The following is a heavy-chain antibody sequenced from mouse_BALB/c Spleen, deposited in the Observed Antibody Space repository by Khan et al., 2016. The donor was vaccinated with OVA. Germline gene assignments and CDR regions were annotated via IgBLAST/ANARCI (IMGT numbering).Heavy chain of an antibody. Sequence: QVQLQQPGAELARPGASVKMSCKASGYTFTSYTIHWIKKRPGQGLEWIGYINPSNGYTNYKEKFKDKATLTTDKSSTTAYLQLSSLTSDDSAIYYCVRDCACHRNHGWFAYWGQGTLVTVSA. CDR1: GYTFTSYT. CDR3: VRDCACHRNHGWFAY. J-gene: IGHJ3*01. D-gene: IGHD2-14*01. V-gene: IGHV1-4*01. CDR2: INPSNGYT.